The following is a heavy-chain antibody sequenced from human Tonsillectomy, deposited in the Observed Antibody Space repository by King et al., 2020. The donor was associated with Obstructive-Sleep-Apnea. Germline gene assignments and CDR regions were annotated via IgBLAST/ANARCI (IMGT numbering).Heavy chain of an antibody. CDR1: GFTFSIYA. J-gene: IGHJ4*02. D-gene: IGHD3-16*02. Sequence: VQLVESGGGVVQPGMSLRLSCAASGFTFSIYAMHWVRQAPGKGLEWVAVISYDGNDKYYGDSVKGRFTISRDNSKNTLYVQMNSLRAEDTAGYYCVGDLSGGGYDHWGQGTLLTVSS. V-gene: IGHV3-30-3*01. CDR2: ISYDGNDK. CDR3: VGDLSGGGYDH.